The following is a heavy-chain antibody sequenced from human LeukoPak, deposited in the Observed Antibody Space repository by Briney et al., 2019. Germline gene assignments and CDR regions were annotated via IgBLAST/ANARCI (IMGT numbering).Heavy chain of an antibody. D-gene: IGHD1-26*01. V-gene: IGHV3-23*01. J-gene: IGHJ3*02. CDR1: GFTFSSYA. Sequence: PGGSLRLSCAASGFTFSSYAMSWVRQAPGKGLEWVSAISGSGGSTYYADSVKGRFTISRDNSKNTLYLQMNSLRAEDTAVYYCAEDLLRAHLKELYDAFDIWGQGTMVTVSS. CDR3: AEDLLRAHLKELYDAFDI. CDR2: ISGSGGST.